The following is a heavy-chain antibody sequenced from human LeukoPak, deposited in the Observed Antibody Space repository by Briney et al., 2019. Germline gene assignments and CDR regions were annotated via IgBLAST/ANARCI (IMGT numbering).Heavy chain of an antibody. D-gene: IGHD3-10*01. CDR1: GFTFSSAW. CDR2: IKSKTDGGTT. J-gene: IGHJ4*02. Sequence: GGSLRLSCAASGFTFSSAWMSWVRQAPGKGLEWVGRIKSKTDGGTTDYAAPVKGRFTISRDDSKNTLYLQMNSLKTEGTAVYYCTSYPSYYGSGSRLYYFDYWGQGTLVTVSS. CDR3: TSYPSYYGSGSRLYYFDY. V-gene: IGHV3-15*01.